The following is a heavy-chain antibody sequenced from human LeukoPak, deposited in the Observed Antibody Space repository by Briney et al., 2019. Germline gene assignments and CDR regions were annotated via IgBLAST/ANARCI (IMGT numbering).Heavy chain of an antibody. V-gene: IGHV4-4*07. J-gene: IGHJ5*02. CDR1: GGSISSYY. D-gene: IGHD3-10*01. Sequence: SETLSLTCTVSGGSISSYYWSWIRQPAGKGLEWIGRIYTSGSTNYNPSLKSRVTMSVDTSKNQFSLKLSSVTAADTAVYYCARAGLYYYGSGSYNNWIDPWGQGTLVTVSS. CDR2: IYTSGST. CDR3: ARAGLYYYGSGSYNNWIDP.